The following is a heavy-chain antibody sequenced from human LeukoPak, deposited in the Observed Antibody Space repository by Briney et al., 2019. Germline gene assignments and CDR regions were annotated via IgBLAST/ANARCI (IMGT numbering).Heavy chain of an antibody. CDR2: ISSSNSYI. CDR3: AREGDYYCGGCVDY. D-gene: IGHD3-10*01. V-gene: IGHV3-11*06. J-gene: IGHJ4*02. Sequence: GGSLRLSCAASGFTFSDSYMTWIRQAPGKGLEWVSYISSSNSYIYYADSVKGRFTISRDNAKNSLYLQMNSLRAEDTAVYYCAREGDYYCGGCVDYWGQGTLVTVSS. CDR1: GFTFSDSY.